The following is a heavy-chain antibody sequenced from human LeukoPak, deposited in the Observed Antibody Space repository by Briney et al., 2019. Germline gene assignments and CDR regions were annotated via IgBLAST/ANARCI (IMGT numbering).Heavy chain of an antibody. CDR1: GFTFSTYA. CDR3: AREPTAAGYVDY. J-gene: IGHJ4*02. Sequence: GGSLRLSCAASGFTFSTYAMSWVRQGPGKGLEWVSAISGSGTRTYYADSVKGRFTVSRDNSKNTLYLQTNSLRAEDTAIYYCAREPTAAGYVDYWGQGTLATVSS. CDR2: ISGSGTRT. V-gene: IGHV3-23*01. D-gene: IGHD3-16*01.